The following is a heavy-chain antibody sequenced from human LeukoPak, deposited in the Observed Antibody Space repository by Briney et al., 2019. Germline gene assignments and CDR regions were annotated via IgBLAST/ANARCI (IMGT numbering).Heavy chain of an antibody. V-gene: IGHV3-20*04. J-gene: IGHJ6*03. CDR3: ARVTGYYFYIDL. Sequence: GGSLRLSCGASGFIFVAYGMAWVRQGPGKGLEWVAGMNWNGDSRGYADSVKGRFIISRDNAKNSLQLQMSSLRPEDTAFYYCARVTGYYFYIDLWGNGTTVTVSS. CDR2: MNWNGDSR. CDR1: GFIFVAYG.